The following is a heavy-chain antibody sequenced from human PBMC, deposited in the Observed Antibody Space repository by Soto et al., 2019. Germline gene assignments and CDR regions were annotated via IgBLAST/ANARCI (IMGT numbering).Heavy chain of an antibody. V-gene: IGHV4-30-2*01. Sequence: QLQLQESGSGLVKPSQTLSLTCAVSGGSISSGGYSWSWIRQPPGKGLEWIGYIYHGGNSYYNPSLKSRVPISIDSSQNQFSLKLSSATAADTAVYYCAREFGYYFDYWGQGTLVTVSS. CDR3: AREFGYYFDY. CDR2: IYHGGNS. D-gene: IGHD3-10*01. CDR1: GGSISSGGYS. J-gene: IGHJ4*02.